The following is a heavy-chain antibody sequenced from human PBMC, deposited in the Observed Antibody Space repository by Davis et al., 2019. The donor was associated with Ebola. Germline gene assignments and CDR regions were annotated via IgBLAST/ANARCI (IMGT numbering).Heavy chain of an antibody. CDR1: GYTFTGYY. CDR3: ARVARYDFWSGYYDY. J-gene: IGHJ4*02. D-gene: IGHD3-3*01. V-gene: IGHV1-2*02. CDR2: INPNSGGT. Sequence: ASVKVSCKASGYTFTGYYMHWVRQAPGQGLEWMGWINPNSGGTNYAQKFQGRVTMTRDTSISTAYMELSRLRSDDTAVYYCARVARYDFWSGYYDYWGQGTLVTASS.